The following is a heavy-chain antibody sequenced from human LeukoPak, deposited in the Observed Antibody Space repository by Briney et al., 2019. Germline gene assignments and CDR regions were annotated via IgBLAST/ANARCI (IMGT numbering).Heavy chain of an antibody. J-gene: IGHJ2*01. CDR3: ASPTKGYWYFDL. CDR1: GFTFSSYW. Sequence: KTGGSLRLSCAASGFTFSSYWMSWVRQAPGKGLEWVANIKQDGSEKYFVDSVKGRFTISGDNAKNSLYLQMNSLRAEDTAVYYCASPTKGYWYFDLWGRGTLVTVSS. V-gene: IGHV3-7*01. CDR2: IKQDGSEK.